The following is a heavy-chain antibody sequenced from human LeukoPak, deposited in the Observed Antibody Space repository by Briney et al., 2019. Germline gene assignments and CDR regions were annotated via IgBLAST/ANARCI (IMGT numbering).Heavy chain of an antibody. CDR1: GGSFSGYY. J-gene: IGHJ4*02. V-gene: IGHV4-34*01. CDR2: INHSGST. CDR3: ARASGAYGGNSGTDY. D-gene: IGHD4-23*01. Sequence: SESLSLTCAVYGGSFSGYYCSWIRQPPGKGLEWIGEINHSGSTNNHPSLKSRLTISVDTSKNQFSLKLSSVTAADTAVYYCARASGAYGGNSGTDYWGQGTLVTVSS.